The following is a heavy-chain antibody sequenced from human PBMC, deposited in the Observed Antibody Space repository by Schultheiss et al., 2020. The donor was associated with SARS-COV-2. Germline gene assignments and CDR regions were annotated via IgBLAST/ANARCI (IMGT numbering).Heavy chain of an antibody. CDR1: GGSFSGYY. CDR3: ARWGMNVVVPAAIRGGLYNWFDP. CDR2: INHSGST. V-gene: IGHV4-34*01. Sequence: SETLSLTCAVYGGSFSGYYWSWIRQPPGKGLEWIGEINHSGSTNYNPSLKSRVTISVDTSKNQFSLKLSSVTAADTAVYYCARWGMNVVVPAAIRGGLYNWFDPWSQGTLVTVSS. J-gene: IGHJ5*02. D-gene: IGHD2-2*02.